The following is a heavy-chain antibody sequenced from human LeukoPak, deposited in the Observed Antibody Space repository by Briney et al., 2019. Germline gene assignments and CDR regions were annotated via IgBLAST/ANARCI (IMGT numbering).Heavy chain of an antibody. V-gene: IGHV3-30*04. D-gene: IGHD3-22*01. CDR2: ISYDGSNK. Sequence: GRSLRLSCAASGFTFSSYAMHWVRQAPGKGLEWVSVISYDGSNKYYADSVKGRFTISRDNSKNTLYLQMSRLRAEDTAVYYCARGPLYYSDSRGNPGDHWGQGTLVTVSS. CDR1: GFTFSSYA. CDR3: ARGPLYYSDSRGNPGDH. J-gene: IGHJ4*02.